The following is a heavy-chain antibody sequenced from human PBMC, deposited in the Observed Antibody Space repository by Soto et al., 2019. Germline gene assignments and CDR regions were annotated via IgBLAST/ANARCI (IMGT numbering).Heavy chain of an antibody. D-gene: IGHD4-4*01. CDR2: INPNKGDT. CDR3: ARDRHSDYAFYYSDF. V-gene: IGHV1-2*02. Sequence: ASVMVPCKASGYTFTDYYMHWVRQAPGPGHEWMGWINPNKGDTNFAQKFQGRVTMTRDTSISTAYMDLSRLRSDDPAVYYCARDRHSDYAFYYSDFWGQGSLVTVSS. J-gene: IGHJ4*02. CDR1: GYTFTDYY.